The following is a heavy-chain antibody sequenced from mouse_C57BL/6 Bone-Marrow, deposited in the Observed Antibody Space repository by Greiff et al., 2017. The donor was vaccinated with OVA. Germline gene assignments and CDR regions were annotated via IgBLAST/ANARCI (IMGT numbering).Heavy chain of an antibody. CDR1: GYAFSSSW. CDR2: IYPGDGDT. J-gene: IGHJ2*01. Sequence: QVQLKESGPELVKPGASVKISCKASGYAFSSSWMNWVKQRPGKGLEWIGRIYPGDGDTNYNEKFKGKATLTADKSSSTAYMELRSLTSEDSAVYFCARRGFDYWGQGTTLTVSS. V-gene: IGHV1-82*01. CDR3: ARRGFDY.